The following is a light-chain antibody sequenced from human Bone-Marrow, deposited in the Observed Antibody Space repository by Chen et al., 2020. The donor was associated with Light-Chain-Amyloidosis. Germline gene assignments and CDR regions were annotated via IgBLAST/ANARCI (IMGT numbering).Light chain of an antibody. J-gene: IGLJ3*02. CDR2: EDD. V-gene: IGLV6-57*01. CDR1: SGSIATNY. CDR3: QSYQGSSQGV. Sequence: NCMLTRPHSVSESPGKTVILSCTRSSGSIATNYVQWYQQRPGSSPTTVIYEDDQRPSGVPDRFSGSIDRSSNSASLTISGLKTEDEADYYCQSYQGSSQGVFGGGTKLTVL.